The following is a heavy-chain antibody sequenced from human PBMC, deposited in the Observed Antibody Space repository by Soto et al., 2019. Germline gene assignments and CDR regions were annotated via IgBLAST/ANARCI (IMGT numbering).Heavy chain of an antibody. J-gene: IGHJ6*02. CDR3: AKDWHWETLYYGMNV. D-gene: IGHD1-26*01. V-gene: IGHV4-30-4*01. CDR1: GGSISSGDYY. CDR2: IYYSGST. Sequence: PXXTLSLTCTVSGGSISSGDYYWSWIRQPPGKGLEWIGYIYYSGSTYYNPSLKSRVTISVDTSKNQFSLKLSSVTAADTAVYYCAKDWHWETLYYGMNVWGRGTTVTVSS.